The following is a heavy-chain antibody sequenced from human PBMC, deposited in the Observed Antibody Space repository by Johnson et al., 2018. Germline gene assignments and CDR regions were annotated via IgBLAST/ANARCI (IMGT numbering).Heavy chain of an antibody. CDR1: GFTFSSYS. V-gene: IGHV3-74*01. CDR3: AKDLGYCSSTSCSSYYYYYGMDV. J-gene: IGHJ6*02. Sequence: VQLVQSGGGLVQPGGSXRLSCAASGFTFSSYSMNWVRQAPGKGLVWVSRINSDGSSTSYADSVKGRFTISRDNAKNSLYLQMKSLRAEDTALYYCAKDLGYCSSTSCSSYYYYYGMDVWGQGTTVTVSS. D-gene: IGHD2-2*01. CDR2: INSDGSST.